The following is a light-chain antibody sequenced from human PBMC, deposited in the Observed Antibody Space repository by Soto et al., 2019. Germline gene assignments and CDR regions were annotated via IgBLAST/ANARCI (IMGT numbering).Light chain of an antibody. CDR1: SGDIDYNF. J-gene: IGLJ1*01. CDR2: EVT. Sequence: QSALTQPASVSGSPGQSVTISCTGTSGDIDYNFVSWYQHHPDKAPKLIISEVTRRPSGISDRFSGSKSGDTASLTISRLQTEDEAIYYCASCTITKSLSYVFGTGTKLTVL. CDR3: ASCTITKSLSYV. V-gene: IGLV2-14*01.